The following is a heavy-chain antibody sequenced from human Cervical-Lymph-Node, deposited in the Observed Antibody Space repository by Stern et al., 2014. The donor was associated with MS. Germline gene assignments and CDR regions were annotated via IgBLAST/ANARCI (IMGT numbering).Heavy chain of an antibody. CDR3: ARGSDT. Sequence: EVQLVESGGGLVQPGGSLRLSCAASGFTFSSYWMNWVRQAPGKGLEWVANIKEDGSETYYGDSVKGRFTISRDNAQNSLYLQMNSLRAEDTAVYYCARGSDTWGQGTLVTVSS. V-gene: IGHV3-7*01. J-gene: IGHJ5*02. D-gene: IGHD2-15*01. CDR2: IKEDGSET. CDR1: GFTFSSYW.